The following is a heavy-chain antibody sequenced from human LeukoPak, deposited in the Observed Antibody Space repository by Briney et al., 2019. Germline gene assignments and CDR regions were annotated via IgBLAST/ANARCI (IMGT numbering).Heavy chain of an antibody. Sequence: SETLSLTCDVSGGSIDSTNWWSWVRQPPGKGLEWIGEIHHDGRINYNPSLKSRVTLSVDKSKNQFSLRLNSVTAADTAMYYCARSHDHLWGNYPDYWGQGTLVTVSS. D-gene: IGHD3-16*02. CDR3: ARSHDHLWGNYPDY. J-gene: IGHJ4*02. V-gene: IGHV4/OR15-8*01. CDR2: IHHDGRI. CDR1: GGSIDSTNW.